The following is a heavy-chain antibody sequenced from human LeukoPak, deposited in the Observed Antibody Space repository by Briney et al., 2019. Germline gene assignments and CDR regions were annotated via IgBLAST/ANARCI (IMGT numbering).Heavy chain of an antibody. CDR1: GGSITNYY. CDR3: AIVDIVATAIDY. J-gene: IGHJ4*02. D-gene: IGHD5-12*01. Sequence: PSETLSLTCTVSGGSITNYYWSWIRQSAGKGLEWIGRIYSTGIITYNPPLKSRVTMSVDTSKTQLSLKLTSVTAADTAVYYCAIVDIVATAIDYWGQGTLVTVSS. CDR2: IYSTGII. V-gene: IGHV4-4*07.